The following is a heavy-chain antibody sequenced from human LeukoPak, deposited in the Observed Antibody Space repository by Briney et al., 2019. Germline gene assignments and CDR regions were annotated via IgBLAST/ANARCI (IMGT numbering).Heavy chain of an antibody. CDR2: IRSDGSIR. Sequence: PGGSLRLSCAASVFTFSIYGMHWVRQAPGKGLEWVAFIRSDGSIRYYADSVKGRFTISRDNSKNTLYLQMNSLRAEDTAVYYCAKDEVTSTSQQQLAWYFDYWGQGTLVTVSS. CDR3: AKDEVTSTSQQQLAWYFDY. CDR1: VFTFSIYG. D-gene: IGHD6-13*01. V-gene: IGHV3-30*02. J-gene: IGHJ4*02.